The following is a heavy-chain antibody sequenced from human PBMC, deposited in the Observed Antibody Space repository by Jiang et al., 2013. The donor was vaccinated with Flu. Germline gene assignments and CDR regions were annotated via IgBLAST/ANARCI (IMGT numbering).Heavy chain of an antibody. CDR3: ARATKPKYYYDSSGYQYYFDY. J-gene: IGHJ4*02. CDR2: IYSGGGT. D-gene: IGHD3-22*01. V-gene: IGHV3-66*01. Sequence: IYSGGGTYYADSVRGRFTISRDNSKNSLSLQLNGLRAEDTAVYYCARATKPKYYYDSSGYQYYFDYWGQGTLVTVS.